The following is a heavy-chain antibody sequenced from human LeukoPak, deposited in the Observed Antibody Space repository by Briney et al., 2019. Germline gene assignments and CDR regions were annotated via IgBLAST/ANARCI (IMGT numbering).Heavy chain of an antibody. CDR2: ISTSDRRV. V-gene: IGHV3-11*04. CDR1: GFTFSDRY. J-gene: IGHJ3*01. D-gene: IGHD4-23*01. Sequence: PGGSLRLSCIGSGFTFSDRYMAWIRQRPGKGLEWLSYISTSDRRVYLADSVKGRFTVSRDDARKSLFLQMNSLGPDDTAVYYCARDRAVGASDSYDLWGPGTMVIVSS. CDR3: ARDRAVGASDSYDL.